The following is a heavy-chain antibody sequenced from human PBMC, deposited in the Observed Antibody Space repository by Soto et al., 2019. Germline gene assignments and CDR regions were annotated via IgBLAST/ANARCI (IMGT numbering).Heavy chain of an antibody. J-gene: IGHJ4*02. D-gene: IGHD3-22*01. CDR3: AKENLYYSSGYFFYY. V-gene: IGHV3-30*18. CDR1: GFTFSSYG. Sequence: QVQLVESGGGVVQPGRSLRLSCAASGFTFSSYGMHWVRQAPGKGLEWVAVISYDGSNKYYADSVKGGFTISTDNSKNTLYLQMNSLRAEETGVYYCAKENLYYSSGYFFYYWGQGTLVTVSS. CDR2: ISYDGSNK.